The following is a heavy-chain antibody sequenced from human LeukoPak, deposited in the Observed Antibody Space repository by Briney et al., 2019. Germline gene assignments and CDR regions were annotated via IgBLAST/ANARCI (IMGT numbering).Heavy chain of an antibody. V-gene: IGHV3-21*01. CDR2: ISSSSSYV. Sequence: GGSLRLSCAASGFTFSSYSMNWVRQAPGKGLEWVSSISSSSSYVYYADSVKGRFTISRDNAKNSLYLQMNSLRAEDTAVYYCARIVNYSGSYSSWGQGTLVTVSS. J-gene: IGHJ5*02. CDR3: ARIVNYSGSYSS. CDR1: GFTFSSYS. D-gene: IGHD1-26*01.